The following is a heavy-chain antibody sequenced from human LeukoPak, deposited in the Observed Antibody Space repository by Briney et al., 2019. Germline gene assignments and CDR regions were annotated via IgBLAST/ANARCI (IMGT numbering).Heavy chain of an antibody. D-gene: IGHD3-9*01. J-gene: IGHJ3*02. CDR2: IYYSGST. CDR1: GGSISSSSYY. V-gene: IGHV4-61*01. Sequence: SETLSLTCTVSGGSISSSSYYWSWIRQPPGKGLEWIGYIYYSGSTNYNPSLKSRVTISVDTSKNQFSLKLSSVTAADTAVYYCAREPYYDILTGQRGAFDIWGQGTMVTVSS. CDR3: AREPYYDILTGQRGAFDI.